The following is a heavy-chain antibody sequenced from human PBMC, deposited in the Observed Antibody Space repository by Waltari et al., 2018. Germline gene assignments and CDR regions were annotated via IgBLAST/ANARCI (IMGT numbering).Heavy chain of an antibody. CDR3: VTDVSGWYVN. CDR2: IKQDGSAK. V-gene: IGHV3-7*01. CDR1: GFNLSTSW. Sequence: EVQLVESGGGLVQPGGSLRLSCSASGFNLSTSWMTWVRQAPGRGLEWVANIKQDGSAKYYVDSVRGRSTISRDNANNSLFLQINSLRDDDTAVYYCVTDVSGWYVNWGQGTSVTVSS. J-gene: IGHJ4*02. D-gene: IGHD6-19*01.